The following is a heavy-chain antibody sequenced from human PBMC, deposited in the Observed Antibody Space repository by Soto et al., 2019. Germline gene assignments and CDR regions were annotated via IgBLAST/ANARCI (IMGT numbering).Heavy chain of an antibody. CDR2: IIPIFGTA. Sequence: SVKVSCKASGGTFSSYAISWVRQAPGQGLEWMGGIIPIFGTANYAQKFQGRVTITADESTSTAYMELSSLRSEDTAVYYCARGSVRRWYDFWSGYHNWFDPWGQGTLVTVSS. CDR1: GGTFSSYA. J-gene: IGHJ5*02. D-gene: IGHD3-3*01. CDR3: ARGSVRRWYDFWSGYHNWFDP. V-gene: IGHV1-69*13.